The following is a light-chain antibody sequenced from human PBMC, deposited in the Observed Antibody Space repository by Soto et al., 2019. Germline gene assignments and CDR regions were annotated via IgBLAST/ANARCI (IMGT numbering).Light chain of an antibody. CDR3: QQYGSSPWT. Sequence: EVALTQSPGTLSLSPGARANLSCRASQSIANNYLTWYQQKPGQAPRLLIYAASTRATGIPDRFSGSGSGTDFTLTISRLEPEDFAVYYCQQYGSSPWTFGQGTKVEI. J-gene: IGKJ1*01. V-gene: IGKV3-20*01. CDR2: AAS. CDR1: QSIANNY.